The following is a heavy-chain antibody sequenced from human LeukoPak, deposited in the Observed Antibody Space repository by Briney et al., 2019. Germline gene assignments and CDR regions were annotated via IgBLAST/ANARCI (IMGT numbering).Heavy chain of an antibody. CDR3: ATAKKALSNSRYLSVDY. Sequence: GGSLRLSCAASGFTFSSYGMHWVRHAPDKGLEWVTVISYDGSYKYYADSVKSRFTISRDNSKNTLYLQINSLSVEDTAVYYCATAKKALSNSRYLSVDYWGQGTLVTVSS. CDR1: GFTFSSYG. CDR2: ISYDGSYK. V-gene: IGHV3-30*03. D-gene: IGHD6-13*01. J-gene: IGHJ4*02.